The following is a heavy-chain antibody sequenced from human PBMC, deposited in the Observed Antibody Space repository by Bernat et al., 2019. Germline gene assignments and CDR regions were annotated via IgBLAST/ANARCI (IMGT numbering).Heavy chain of an antibody. V-gene: IGHV3-30*01. D-gene: IGHD2-21*01. CDR2: ISYDGAET. Sequence: QVHLVESGGGVVQPGRSLRLSCAASGFSFSTYAMHWVRQAPGKGLEWVALISYDGAETFYADSVKGRFTISRDNSKNTLFLQMNSLRSDETAVYYCARDTNIGGGELSFYYYYMGVWGKGTTVTVSS. CDR3: ARDTNIGGGELSFYYYYMGV. J-gene: IGHJ6*03. CDR1: GFSFSTYA.